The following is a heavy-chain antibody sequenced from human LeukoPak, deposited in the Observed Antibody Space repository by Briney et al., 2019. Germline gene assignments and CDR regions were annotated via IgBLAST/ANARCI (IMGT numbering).Heavy chain of an antibody. D-gene: IGHD3-3*01. J-gene: IGHJ4*02. V-gene: IGHV4-59*01. CDR2: IYYSGST. CDR1: GGSISSYY. CDR3: ARAGPQYYDFWSGYYSFDY. Sequence: SETLSLTCTVSGGSISSYYWSWIRQPPGKGLEWSGYIYYSGSTNYNPSLKSRVTISVDTSKNQFSLKLSSVTAADTAVYYCARAGPQYYDFWSGYYSFDYWGQGTLVTVSS.